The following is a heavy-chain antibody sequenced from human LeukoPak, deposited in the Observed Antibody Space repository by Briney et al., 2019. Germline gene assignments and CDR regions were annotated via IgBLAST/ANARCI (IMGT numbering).Heavy chain of an antibody. Sequence: SETLSLTRTVSGGSISSYYWSWIRQPPGKGLEWIGYIYYSGNTNYSPSVKSRVTMSVDTSKNQFSLKLTSVTAADTAVYYCARVGSGGYLDYWGQGTLVTVSS. CDR2: IYYSGNT. CDR3: ARVGSGGYLDY. J-gene: IGHJ4*02. V-gene: IGHV4-59*01. CDR1: GGSISSYY. D-gene: IGHD3-10*01.